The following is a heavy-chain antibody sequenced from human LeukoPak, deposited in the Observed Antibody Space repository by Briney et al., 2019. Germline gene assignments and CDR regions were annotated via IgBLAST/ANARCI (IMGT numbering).Heavy chain of an antibody. V-gene: IGHV4-59*01. J-gene: IGHJ4*02. Sequence: SETLSLTCTVSGASINSYFWSWIRQPPGEGLEWIGYVYHSGSTNYNPSLKSRVTISLDTSKTQFSLRLTSVTAADTAVYYCASRLGGTTFHWGQGALVTVSS. CDR3: ASRLGGTTFH. D-gene: IGHD1-1*01. CDR2: VYHSGST. CDR1: GASINSYF.